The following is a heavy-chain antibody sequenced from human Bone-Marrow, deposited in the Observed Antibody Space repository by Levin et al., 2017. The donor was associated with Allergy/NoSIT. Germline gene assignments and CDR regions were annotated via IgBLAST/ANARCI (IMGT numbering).Heavy chain of an antibody. CDR3: ARDRESMVYDTYYYYYGMDV. J-gene: IGHJ6*02. V-gene: IGHV4-61*01. CDR1: GGSVSSGSYY. CDR2: IYYSGST. D-gene: IGHD2-8*01. Sequence: SQTLSLTCTVSGGSVSSGSYYWSWIRQPPGKGLEWIGYIYYSGSTNYNPSLKSRVTISVDTSKNQFSLKLSSVTAADTAVYYCARDRESMVYDTYYYYYGMDVWGQGTTVTVSS.